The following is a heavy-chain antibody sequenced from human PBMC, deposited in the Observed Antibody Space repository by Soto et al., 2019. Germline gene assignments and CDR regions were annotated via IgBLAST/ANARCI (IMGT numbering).Heavy chain of an antibody. V-gene: IGHV4-31*03. CDR2: IYYSGST. CDR3: ASALKYSGYDLGYFYI. CDR1: GGSISSGGYY. J-gene: IGHJ4*02. Sequence: SETLSLTCTVSGGSISSGGYYWSWIRQHSGKGLEWIGYIYYSGSTYYNPSLKSRVTISVDTPKHQLSLKLRSVTAADTAVYYCASALKYSGYDLGYFYIWGQGTLVTVS. D-gene: IGHD5-12*01.